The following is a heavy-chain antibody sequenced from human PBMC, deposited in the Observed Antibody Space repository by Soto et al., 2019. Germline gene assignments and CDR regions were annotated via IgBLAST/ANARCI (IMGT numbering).Heavy chain of an antibody. CDR1: GFTFSNYY. V-gene: IGHV1-46*03. D-gene: IGHD4-17*01. CDR3: ARPTVYYFDY. CDR2: INPGSGTI. Sequence: QVQLVQSGAEVKKPGASVKVSCKTSGFTFSNYYIHWVRQAPGQGLEWMGIINPGSGTINYAQKFQGRITVTWDTSTSTVYMQLSSLTSDDTAVYYCARPTVYYFDYWGQGTLITVSS. J-gene: IGHJ4*02.